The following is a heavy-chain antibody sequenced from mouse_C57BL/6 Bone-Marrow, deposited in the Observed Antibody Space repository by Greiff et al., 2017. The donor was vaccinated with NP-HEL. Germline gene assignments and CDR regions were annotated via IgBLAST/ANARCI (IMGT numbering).Heavy chain of an antibody. CDR3: ARRGIYYGSSWYFDV. Sequence: QVQLQQSGPELVKPGASVKLSCKASGYTFTSYDINWVKQRPGQGLEWIGWIYPRDGSTKYNEKFKGKATLTVDTSSSTAYMGLHSLTSEDSAVYFCARRGIYYGSSWYFDVWGTGTTVTVSS. D-gene: IGHD1-1*01. J-gene: IGHJ1*03. CDR1: GYTFTSYD. V-gene: IGHV1-85*01. CDR2: IYPRDGST.